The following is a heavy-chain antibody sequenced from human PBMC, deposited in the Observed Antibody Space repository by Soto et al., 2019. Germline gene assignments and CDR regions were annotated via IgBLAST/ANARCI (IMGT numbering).Heavy chain of an antibody. CDR2: IIPIFGTA. D-gene: IGHD2-15*01. Sequence: QVQLVQSGAEVKKPGSSVKVSCKASGGTFSSYAISWVRQAPGQGLEWMGGIIPIFGTANYAQKFQGRVTITADESTSTADMELSSLRSEDTAVYYCARAWGYCSGGSCKESMGWFDPWGQGTLVTVSS. CDR3: ARAWGYCSGGSCKESMGWFDP. J-gene: IGHJ5*02. CDR1: GGTFSSYA. V-gene: IGHV1-69*01.